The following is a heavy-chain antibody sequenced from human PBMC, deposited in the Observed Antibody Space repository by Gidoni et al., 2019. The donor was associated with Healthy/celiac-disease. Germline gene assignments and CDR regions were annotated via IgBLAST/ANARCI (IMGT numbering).Heavy chain of an antibody. V-gene: IGHV3-23*01. CDR1: GFTFSSYA. J-gene: IGHJ2*01. Sequence: EVQLLESGGGLVQPGGSLRLSCAASGFTFSSYAMSWVRQAPGKGLEWVSAISGSGGSTYYADSVKGRFTISRDNSKNTLYLQMNSLRAEDTAVYYCAKGIDYGGNPSYWYFDLWGRGTLVTVSS. CDR3: AKGIDYGGNPSYWYFDL. D-gene: IGHD4-17*01. CDR2: ISGSGGST.